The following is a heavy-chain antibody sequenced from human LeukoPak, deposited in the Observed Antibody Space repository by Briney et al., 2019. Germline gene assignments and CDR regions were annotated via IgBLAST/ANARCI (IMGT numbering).Heavy chain of an antibody. V-gene: IGHV1-18*01. Sequence: GASVKVSCKASGYTFTSYGISWVRQAPGQGLEWMGWISAYNGNTNYAQKFQDRVTMTRDTPTSTVYMELSSLRSEDTAVYYCARGHSNSPVLYWGQGTLVTVSS. J-gene: IGHJ4*02. D-gene: IGHD6-6*01. CDR1: GYTFTSYG. CDR3: ARGHSNSPVLY. CDR2: ISAYNGNT.